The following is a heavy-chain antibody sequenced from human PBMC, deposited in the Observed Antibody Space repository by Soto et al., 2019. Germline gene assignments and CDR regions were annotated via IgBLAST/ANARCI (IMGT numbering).Heavy chain of an antibody. J-gene: IGHJ4*02. CDR3: AKEYHYGDYEGSAFDY. CDR2: ISYDGSNK. Sequence: ESGGGVVQPGRSLRLSCAASGFTFSSYGMHWVRQAPGKGLEWVAVISYDGSNKYYADSVKGRFTISRDNSKNTLYLQMNSLRAEDTAVYYCAKEYHYGDYEGSAFDYWGQGTLVTVS. D-gene: IGHD4-17*01. V-gene: IGHV3-30*18. CDR1: GFTFSSYG.